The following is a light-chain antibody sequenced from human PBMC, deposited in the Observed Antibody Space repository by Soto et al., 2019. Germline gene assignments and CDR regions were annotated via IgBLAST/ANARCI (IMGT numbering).Light chain of an antibody. J-gene: IGKJ5*01. CDR2: GAS. CDR1: QSISSSF. CDR3: QHYVSPPIT. V-gene: IGKV3-20*01. Sequence: EIVLTQSPGILSLSPGERASLSCGASQSISSSFLAWYQQKPGQAPRLLIYGASSRATGIPDRFSGSGSGTDFTLTISRLEPEDFAVYYCQHYVSPPITFGQGTRLEIK.